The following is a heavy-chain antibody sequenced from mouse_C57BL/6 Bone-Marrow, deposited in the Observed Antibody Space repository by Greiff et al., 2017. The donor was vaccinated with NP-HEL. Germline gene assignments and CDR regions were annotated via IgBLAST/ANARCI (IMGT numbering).Heavy chain of an antibody. Sequence: EVQLMESGGGLVQSGRSLRLSCATSGFTFSDFYMEWVRQAPGKGLEWIAASRNKANDYTTEYSASVKGRFIVSRDTSQSILYLQMNALRAEDTAIYYCARDAGLYDYDGYWYFDVWGTGTTVTVSS. CDR3: ARDAGLYDYDGYWYFDV. J-gene: IGHJ1*03. CDR2: SRNKANDYTT. D-gene: IGHD2-4*01. V-gene: IGHV7-1*01. CDR1: GFTFSDFY.